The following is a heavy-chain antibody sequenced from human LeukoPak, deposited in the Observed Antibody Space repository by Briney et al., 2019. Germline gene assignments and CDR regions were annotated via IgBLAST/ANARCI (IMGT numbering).Heavy chain of an antibody. Sequence: GGSLRLSCAASGFTFSTYNMNWVRQAPGKGLEWLSSITSGGTYSYYADSVKGRFTTPRDNAKNSLSLQMSSLRAEDTAVYYCARGHYDILTASYKWTPDYWGQGILVTVS. J-gene: IGHJ4*02. CDR2: ITSGGTYS. D-gene: IGHD3-9*01. CDR1: GFTFSTYN. V-gene: IGHV3-21*06. CDR3: ARGHYDILTASYKWTPDY.